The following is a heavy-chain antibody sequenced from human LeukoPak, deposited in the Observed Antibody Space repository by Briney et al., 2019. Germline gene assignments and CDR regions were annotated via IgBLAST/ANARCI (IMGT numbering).Heavy chain of an antibody. CDR3: ASGDYGYYYGMDV. V-gene: IGHV3-21*01. J-gene: IGHJ6*02. Sequence: GGSLRLSCAASGFTFSAYSMSWVRQPPGKGLEWVSTITSSSNYIYYADSVRGRFTISRDNAKNSLYLQMNSLRAEDTAVYYCASGDYGYYYGMDVWGQGTTVTVSS. CDR1: GFTFSAYS. CDR2: ITSSSNYI. D-gene: IGHD4-17*01.